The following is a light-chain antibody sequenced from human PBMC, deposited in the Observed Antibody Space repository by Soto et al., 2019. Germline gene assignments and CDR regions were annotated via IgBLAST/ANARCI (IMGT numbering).Light chain of an antibody. CDR2: DAS. Sequence: EMVMTQSPATLSVSPGERATLSCRASQSVGSNVAWYQQKPGQAPRLLIYDASTRAAGIPTRFSGSGSGTEFTLTISSLQSEDFAVYYCQQYGRSSLTFGPGTKVDI. CDR3: QQYGRSSLT. CDR1: QSVGSN. V-gene: IGKV3-15*01. J-gene: IGKJ3*01.